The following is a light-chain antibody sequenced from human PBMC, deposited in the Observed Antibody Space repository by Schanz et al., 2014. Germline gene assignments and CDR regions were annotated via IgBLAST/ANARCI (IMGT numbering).Light chain of an antibody. Sequence: QSALTQPPSASGSPGQSVTISCTGTSSDVGGFNFVSWYQQHPGKAPKLILFGVTNRPSGVPHRFSGSKSGNTASLTVSGLQAEDEADYYCSSYTGSTTWVFGGGTKLTVL. CDR1: SSDVGGFNF. CDR2: GVT. CDR3: SSYTGSTTWV. J-gene: IGLJ3*02. V-gene: IGLV2-8*01.